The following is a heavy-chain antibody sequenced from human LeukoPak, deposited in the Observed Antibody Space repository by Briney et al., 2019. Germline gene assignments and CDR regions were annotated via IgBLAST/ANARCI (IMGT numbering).Heavy chain of an antibody. CDR2: IKQDGSER. CDR1: GFTFTTFW. D-gene: IGHD6-19*01. J-gene: IGHJ4*02. Sequence: GGSLRLSCAASGFTFTTFWMSWVRQAPGRGLEWVANIKQDGSERYYVDSVKGQFTISRDNAKNSLYLQMNSLRAEDTGVYYCAGSGWQVYLDYWGQGALVTVSS. CDR3: AGSGWQVYLDY. V-gene: IGHV3-7*01.